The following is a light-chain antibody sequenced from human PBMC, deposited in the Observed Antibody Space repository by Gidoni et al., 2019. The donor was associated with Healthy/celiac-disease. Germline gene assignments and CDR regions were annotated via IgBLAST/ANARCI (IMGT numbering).Light chain of an antibody. Sequence: EIVLTQAPGTLSLSPGERATLSCRARQSVSSSYLAWYQQKPGQAPRLLLYGASSRATGIPDRFSGSGSGTDFTLTISRLEPEDFAVYYCQQYGSSPTWTFGQGTKVEIK. V-gene: IGKV3-20*01. CDR2: GAS. CDR3: QQYGSSPTWT. CDR1: QSVSSSY. J-gene: IGKJ1*01.